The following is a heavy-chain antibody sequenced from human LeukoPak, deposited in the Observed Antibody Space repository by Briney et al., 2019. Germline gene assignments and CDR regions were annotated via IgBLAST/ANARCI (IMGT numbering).Heavy chain of an antibody. J-gene: IGHJ5*02. Sequence: GASVKVSCKASGYTFTSYYMHWVRQAPGQGLEWMGIINPSGGSTSYAQKFQGRVTMTRDTSTSTVYMELSSLRSDDTAVYYCARTDIVVVVAATGFDPWGQGTLVTVSS. CDR1: GYTFTSYY. CDR2: INPSGGST. V-gene: IGHV1-46*01. D-gene: IGHD2-15*01. CDR3: ARTDIVVVVAATGFDP.